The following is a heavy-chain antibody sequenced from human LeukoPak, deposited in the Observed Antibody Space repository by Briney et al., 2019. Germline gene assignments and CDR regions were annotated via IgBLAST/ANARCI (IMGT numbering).Heavy chain of an antibody. Sequence: SETLSLPCTVSGDSISSYYWSWPRQPPGKGLEWVGYIYYSGSTNYNPSLKSRVTISVDTSKNQFSLKLSSVTAADTGVYYCARHYPYGSGSYSPFYFDYWGQGTLVTVSS. CDR3: ARHYPYGSGSYSPFYFDY. CDR1: GDSISSYY. D-gene: IGHD3-10*01. V-gene: IGHV4-59*08. CDR2: IYYSGST. J-gene: IGHJ4*02.